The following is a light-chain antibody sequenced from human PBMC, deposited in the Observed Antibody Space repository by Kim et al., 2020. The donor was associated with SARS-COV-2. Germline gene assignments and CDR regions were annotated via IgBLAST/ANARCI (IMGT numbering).Light chain of an antibody. CDR1: QSVSSRF. V-gene: IGKV3-20*01. CDR3: QQTYISPVT. Sequence: DIVLTQSPGTLSLSPGERATLSCRASQSVSSRFLAWYQQKPGQAPRPLIYGTSSRATGIPDRFSGSGSETDFTLTISSLQPEDFATYFCQQTYISPVTFGPGTKVDIK. J-gene: IGKJ3*01. CDR2: GTS.